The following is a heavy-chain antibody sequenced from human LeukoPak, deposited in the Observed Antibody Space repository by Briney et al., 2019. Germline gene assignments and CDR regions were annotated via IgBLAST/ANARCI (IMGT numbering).Heavy chain of an antibody. Sequence: GGSLRLSYAASGLTISSYEMNWVRQAPGKGLEWVSYISSSGSTIYYADSIRGRFTISRDNAKNSLYLQMNSLRAEDTAVYYCARAWWVEGHFDYWGQGTLVAVSS. CDR3: ARAWWVEGHFDY. V-gene: IGHV3-48*03. D-gene: IGHD2-8*02. CDR1: GLTISSYE. CDR2: ISSSGSTI. J-gene: IGHJ4*02.